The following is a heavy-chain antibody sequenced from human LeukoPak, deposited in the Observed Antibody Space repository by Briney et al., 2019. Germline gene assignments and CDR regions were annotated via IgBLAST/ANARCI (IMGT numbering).Heavy chain of an antibody. V-gene: IGHV1-69*05. J-gene: IGHJ3*02. CDR3: ARDIPGSSGYFNDAFDI. Sequence: SVKVSCKASGGTFSSYAISWVRQAPGQGLEWMGGIIPIFHRTNYAQKFQGRVTVTTDELTSTAYMELSSLRSEDTAVYYCARDIPGSSGYFNDAFDIWGQGTMVIVSS. CDR1: GGTFSSYA. D-gene: IGHD3-22*01. CDR2: IIPIFHRT.